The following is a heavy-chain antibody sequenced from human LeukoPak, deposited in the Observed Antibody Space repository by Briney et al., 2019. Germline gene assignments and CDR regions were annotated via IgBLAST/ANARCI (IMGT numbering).Heavy chain of an antibody. CDR3: ARDLGYSYGYGDY. Sequence: PSETLSLTCTVSGYSISSGYYWGWIRQPPGKGLEWIGTIYHSGSTYYNPSLKSRVTISVDTSKNQFSLKLTSVTAADTAVYYCARDLGYSYGYGDYWGQGTLVTVSS. J-gene: IGHJ4*02. D-gene: IGHD5-18*01. V-gene: IGHV4-38-2*02. CDR2: IYHSGST. CDR1: GYSISSGYY.